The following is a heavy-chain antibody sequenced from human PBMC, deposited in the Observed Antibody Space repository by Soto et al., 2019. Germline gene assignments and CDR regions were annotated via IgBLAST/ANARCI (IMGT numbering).Heavy chain of an antibody. V-gene: IGHV4-4*02. Sequence: QVQLQESGPGLVKPSGTLSLTCAVSGGSISSSNWWSWVRQPPGKGLEWIGEIYHSGSTNYNPSLKSRGIISVAKSKNQFSLKVRSVTASDTAVYYCARVEETSWDYYGMDVWGQGTTVTVSS. D-gene: IGHD1-1*01. J-gene: IGHJ6*02. CDR1: GGSISSSNW. CDR3: ARVEETSWDYYGMDV. CDR2: IYHSGST.